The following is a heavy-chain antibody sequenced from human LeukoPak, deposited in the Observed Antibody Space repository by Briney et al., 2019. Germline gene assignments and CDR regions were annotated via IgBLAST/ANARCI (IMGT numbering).Heavy chain of an antibody. V-gene: IGHV3-20*04. CDR3: AKASLYDFWSGYFDY. Sequence: PGGSLRLSCAASGFTFDDYGMSWVRQAPGKGLEWVSGINWNGGSTGYADSVKGRFTISRDNAKNSLYLQMNSLRAEDTALYYCAKASLYDFWSGYFDYWGQGTLVTVSS. CDR2: INWNGGST. CDR1: GFTFDDYG. J-gene: IGHJ4*02. D-gene: IGHD3-3*01.